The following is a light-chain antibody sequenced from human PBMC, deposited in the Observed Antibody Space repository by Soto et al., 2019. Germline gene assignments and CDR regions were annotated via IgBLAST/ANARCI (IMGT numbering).Light chain of an antibody. CDR1: SGDVGNYDL. J-gene: IGLJ3*02. Sequence: QSVLTQPAPVSGSPGQSITISCSGSSGDVGNYDLVSWYQQIPGKAPQLMIFEVSRRPSRVSDRFSGSKSGNTASLTISGLQAEDEGDFYCCSYAGNGAWVFGGGTKVTVL. V-gene: IGLV2-23*02. CDR3: CSYAGNGAWV. CDR2: EVS.